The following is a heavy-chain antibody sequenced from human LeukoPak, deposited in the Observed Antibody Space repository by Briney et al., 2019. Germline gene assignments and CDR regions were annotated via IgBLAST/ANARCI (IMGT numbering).Heavy chain of an antibody. CDR1: GITLSNYG. D-gene: IGHD3-22*01. Sequence: QTGGSLRLSCAVSGITLSNYGMSWVRQAPGKGLEWVSGISGSGGNTYYADSVKGRFTISRDNSKNTLYLQMNSLRAEDTAVYFCAKRSVVIRVILVGFHKEAYYFDSWGQGALVTVSS. CDR2: ISGSGGNT. CDR3: AKRSVVIRVILVGFHKEAYYFDS. V-gene: IGHV3-23*01. J-gene: IGHJ4*02.